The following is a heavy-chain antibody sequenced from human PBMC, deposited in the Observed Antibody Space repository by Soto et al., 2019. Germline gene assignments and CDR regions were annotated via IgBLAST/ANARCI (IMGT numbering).Heavy chain of an antibody. J-gene: IGHJ5*01. CDR1: GFSLSTSGVG. Sequence: SGPTLVNPTQTLTLTCTFSGFSLSTSGVGVGWIRQPPGKALEWLALIYWDDDKRYSPSLESRLSINKDTSKNQVVLTMTNMEPVDTATYYCVHSGKSSSNWYDGLHWLDSWGQGTLVTVP. CDR2: IYWDDDK. CDR3: VHSGKSSSNWYDGLHWLDS. V-gene: IGHV2-5*02. D-gene: IGHD6-13*01.